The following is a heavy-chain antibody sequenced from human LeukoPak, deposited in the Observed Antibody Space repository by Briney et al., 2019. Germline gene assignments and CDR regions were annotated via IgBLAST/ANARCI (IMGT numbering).Heavy chain of an antibody. J-gene: IGHJ4*02. CDR2: IKQDASQE. D-gene: IGHD3-9*01. Sequence: ETLSLTCAVYGGSFSDYYWIWIRQPPGKGLEWVAHIKQDASQEDHVDSVKGRFTISRDNAKNSLYLQMNSLRAEDTAVYYCARVYDVLTGGFDHWGQGALVTVSS. V-gene: IGHV3-7*01. CDR1: GGSFSDYY. CDR3: ARVYDVLTGGFDH.